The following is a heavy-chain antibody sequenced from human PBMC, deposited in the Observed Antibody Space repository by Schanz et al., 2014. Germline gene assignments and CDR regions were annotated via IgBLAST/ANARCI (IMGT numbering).Heavy chain of an antibody. CDR3: AKDPSHGDYDYYFDY. CDR2: ISSSSSYI. J-gene: IGHJ4*02. D-gene: IGHD3-22*01. Sequence: EVQLVESGGGLVQPGGSLRLSCAASGFTLSNSDMHWVRQAPGKGLEWVSSISSSSSYIYYADSVKGRFTISRDNAKNSLYLQMNSLRAEDTAVYYCAKDPSHGDYDYYFDYWGQGTLVTVSS. CDR1: GFTLSNSD. V-gene: IGHV3-21*01.